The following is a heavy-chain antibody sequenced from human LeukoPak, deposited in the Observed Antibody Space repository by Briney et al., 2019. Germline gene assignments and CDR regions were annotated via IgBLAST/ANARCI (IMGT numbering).Heavy chain of an antibody. CDR3: ARDQGLTGYFDY. CDR1: GYSFTNYY. D-gene: IGHD3-9*01. CDR2: INPSGGST. J-gene: IGHJ4*02. V-gene: IGHV1-46*01. Sequence: VASVKVSYKTSGYSFTNYYMHWVRQAPGQGLEWMGIINPSGGSTNYAQKFQGRVTMTRDTSTSTVHMELSSLRSGDTAVYYCARDQGLTGYFDYWGQGTLVTVSS.